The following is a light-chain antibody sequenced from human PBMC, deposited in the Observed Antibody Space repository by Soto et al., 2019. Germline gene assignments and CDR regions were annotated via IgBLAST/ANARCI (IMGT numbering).Light chain of an antibody. CDR1: SSNIGSTYD. CDR3: QSYDDSLSVHYV. Sequence: QSVLTQPPSVSGAPGQRVTSSCTGSSSNIGSTYDVQWYQQLPGTAPKLLIHGNTDRPSGVPDRFSGSKSGTSASLAITGLQADGEADYYCQSYDDSLSVHYVFGTGTKVTAL. CDR2: GNT. J-gene: IGLJ1*01. V-gene: IGLV1-40*01.